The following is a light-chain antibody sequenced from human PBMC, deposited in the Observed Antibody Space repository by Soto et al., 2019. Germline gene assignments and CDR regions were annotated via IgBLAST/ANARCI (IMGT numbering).Light chain of an antibody. CDR3: EQTYSTPVT. CDR1: QKINNY. J-gene: IGKJ5*01. V-gene: IGKV1-39*01. Sequence: DIQMTQSPSSLSASVGDRVTVTCRTSQKINNYLNWYQQKPGKPPKLLIYGAFSVQSGVPLRFSGSGSGTEFTLTISSLQPEDFAIYYCEQTYSTPVTFGQGTRLEIK. CDR2: GAF.